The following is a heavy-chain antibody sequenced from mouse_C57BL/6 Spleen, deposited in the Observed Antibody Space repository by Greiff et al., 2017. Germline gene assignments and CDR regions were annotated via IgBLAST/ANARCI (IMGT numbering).Heavy chain of an antibody. CDR1: GFTFSSYT. V-gene: IGHV5-9*01. D-gene: IGHD2-4*01. CDR2: ISGGGGNT. CDR3: ARPYYYDVYAMDD. J-gene: IGHJ4*01. Sequence: DVKLVESGGGLVKPGGSLKLSCAASGFTFSSYTMSWVRQTPEKRLEWVATISGGGGNTYYPDSVKGRFTISRDNAKNTLYLQMSSLRSEDTALYYCARPYYYDVYAMDDWGQGTSVTVSS.